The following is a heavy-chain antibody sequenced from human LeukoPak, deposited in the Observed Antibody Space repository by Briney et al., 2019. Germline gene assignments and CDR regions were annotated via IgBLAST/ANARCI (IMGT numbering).Heavy chain of an antibody. CDR2: IYHSGST. Sequence: SETLSLTCTVSGYSISSGYYWGWIRQPPGEGLDGIGSIYHSGSTNYNPSPRSRFTMSIDTSTNQFSLKLTSVIAADTALFYCARYHCPGGICDGFDVRGQGTMVTVSS. CDR1: GYSISSGYY. V-gene: IGHV4-38-2*02. D-gene: IGHD2-15*01. J-gene: IGHJ3*01. CDR3: ARYHCPGGICDGFDV.